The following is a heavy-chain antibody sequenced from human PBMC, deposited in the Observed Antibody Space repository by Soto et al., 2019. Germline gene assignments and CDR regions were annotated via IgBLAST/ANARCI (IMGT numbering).Heavy chain of an antibody. CDR3: AKLSCTSSTCYFPGWFDP. CDR2: VYYSGSS. CDR1: GDSISGGASF. V-gene: IGHV4-31*03. Sequence: LSLTCTVSGDSISGGASFWSWIRQPPGKGLEWIANVYYSGSSYYNPFLKSRLTISVDTTKNQFSLQLKSMTAADTAVYYCAKLSCTSSTCYFPGWFDPWGQGTLVTVSS. D-gene: IGHD2-2*01. J-gene: IGHJ5*02.